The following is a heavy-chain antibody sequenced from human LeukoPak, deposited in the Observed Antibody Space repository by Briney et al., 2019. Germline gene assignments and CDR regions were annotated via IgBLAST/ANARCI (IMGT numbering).Heavy chain of an antibody. Sequence: QPGGSLRLSCAASGFTFSSYAMSWVRQAPGKGLEWVSAISGSGGSTYYADSVKGRFTTSRDNSRNTLYLQLNSLRAEDTAVYYCARDDARSGSYMNYYGMDVWGQGTTVTVSS. D-gene: IGHD3-10*01. J-gene: IGHJ6*02. CDR2: ISGSGGST. CDR1: GFTFSSYA. V-gene: IGHV3-23*01. CDR3: ARDDARSGSYMNYYGMDV.